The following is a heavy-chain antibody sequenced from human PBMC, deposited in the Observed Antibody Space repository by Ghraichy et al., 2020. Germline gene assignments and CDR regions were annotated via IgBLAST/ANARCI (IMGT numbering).Heavy chain of an antibody. CDR3: SKDRRGPLAGTWYFDY. Sequence: LRQGKEKVSAIKARGDNTNKADSVKGRFTISRENSKNTHYLQMNSLRAEDTSVYYCSKDRRGPLAGTWYFDYWGQG. V-gene: IGHV3-23*01. D-gene: IGHD6-13*01. J-gene: IGHJ4*02. CDR2: IKARGDNT.